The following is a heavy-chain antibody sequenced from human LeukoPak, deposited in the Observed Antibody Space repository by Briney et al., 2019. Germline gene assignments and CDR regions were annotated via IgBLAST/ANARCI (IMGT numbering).Heavy chain of an antibody. Sequence: SETLSLTCTVSGGSFSTYYWSWIRQPPGKRLEWIGYIYYTGTTNYNPSLKSRVTISVDTSKNQFSLKLSSLTAADTAVYYCARLSGYSYGYQNWFDPWGQGTLVTVSS. CDR2: IYYTGTT. D-gene: IGHD5-18*01. CDR3: ARLSGYSYGYQNWFDP. V-gene: IGHV4-59*08. CDR1: GGSFSTYY. J-gene: IGHJ5*02.